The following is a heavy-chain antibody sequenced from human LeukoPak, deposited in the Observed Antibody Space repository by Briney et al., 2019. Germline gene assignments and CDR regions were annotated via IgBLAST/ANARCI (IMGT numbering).Heavy chain of an antibody. CDR3: ATRVGGSYFDKYFDY. D-gene: IGHD1-26*01. V-gene: IGHV3-23*01. Sequence: GGSLRLSCAASGFTFSNYAMSWVRQAPGKGLEWVSAISGSGGNTYYADSVKGRFTISRDNSKNTLYLQMNSLRAEDTAVYYCATRVGGSYFDKYFDYWGQGTLVTVYS. CDR1: GFTFSNYA. J-gene: IGHJ4*02. CDR2: ISGSGGNT.